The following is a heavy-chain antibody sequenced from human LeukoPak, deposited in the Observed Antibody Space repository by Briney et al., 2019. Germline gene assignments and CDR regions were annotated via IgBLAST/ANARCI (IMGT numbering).Heavy chain of an antibody. V-gene: IGHV3-23*01. Sequence: PGGSLRLSCAASGFTFNSSAMSWVRQAPGKGLEWVSVISSSGGSTYYADSVKGRFTIFRDNSKNTLYLQMSSLRAEDTAVYYCAKGSRSIAVDNLCDYWGQGTLVTVSS. J-gene: IGHJ4*02. CDR3: AKGSRSIAVDNLCDY. D-gene: IGHD6-6*01. CDR1: GFTFNSSA. CDR2: ISSSGGST.